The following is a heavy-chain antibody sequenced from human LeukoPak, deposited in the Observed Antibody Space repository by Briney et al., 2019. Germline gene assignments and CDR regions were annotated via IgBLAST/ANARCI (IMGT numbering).Heavy chain of an antibody. CDR2: IYYSGST. D-gene: IGHD2-15*01. Sequence: GSLRLSCAASRFTFSSYGMSWVRQPPGKGLEWIGSIYYSGSTYYNPSLKSRVTISVDTSKNQFSLKLSSVTAADTAVYYCASTPAATGGWFDPWGQGTLVTVSS. CDR3: ASTPAATGGWFDP. V-gene: IGHV4-38-2*01. CDR1: RFTFSSYG. J-gene: IGHJ5*02.